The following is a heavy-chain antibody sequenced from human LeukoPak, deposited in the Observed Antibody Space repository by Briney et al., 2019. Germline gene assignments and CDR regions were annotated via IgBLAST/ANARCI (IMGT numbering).Heavy chain of an antibody. J-gene: IGHJ5*02. CDR1: GYTFTSYG. CDR3: ARGSSPPAATNWFDP. V-gene: IGHV1-18*01. Sequence: ASVKVSCKASGYTFTSYGISWVRQAPGQGLEWMGRISAYNGNTNYAQKLQGRVTMTTDASTSTAYMELRSLRSDDAAVYYCARGSSPPAATNWFDPWGQGTLVTVSS. D-gene: IGHD2-2*01. CDR2: ISAYNGNT.